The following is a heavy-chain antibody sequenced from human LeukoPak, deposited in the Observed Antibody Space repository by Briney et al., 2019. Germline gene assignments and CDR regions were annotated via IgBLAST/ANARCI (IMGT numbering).Heavy chain of an antibody. CDR3: ARELKMATGVDWFDP. CDR1: GYTFTSYY. D-gene: IGHD5-24*01. Sequence: ASVKVSCKASGYTFTSYYMHWVRQAPGQGLEWMGIINPSGGSTSYAQKFQGRVTITADESTGTAYMELSSLRSEDTAVYYCARELKMATGVDWFDPWGQGTLVTVSS. J-gene: IGHJ5*02. CDR2: INPSGGST. V-gene: IGHV1-46*01.